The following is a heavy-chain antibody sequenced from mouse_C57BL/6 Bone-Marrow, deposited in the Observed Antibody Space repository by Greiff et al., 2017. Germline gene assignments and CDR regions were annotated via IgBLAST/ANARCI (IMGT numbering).Heavy chain of an antibody. CDR1: GYTFTDYY. V-gene: IGHV1-26*01. Sequence: VQLQQSGPELVKPGASVKISCKASGYTFTDYYMNWVKQSHGKSLEWIGDINPNNGGTSYNQKFKGKATLTVDKSSSTAYMELRSLTSEDSAVYYCARYHYFFAYGGQGTLVTVSA. CDR3: ARYHYFFAY. J-gene: IGHJ3*01. D-gene: IGHD1-2*01. CDR2: INPNNGGT.